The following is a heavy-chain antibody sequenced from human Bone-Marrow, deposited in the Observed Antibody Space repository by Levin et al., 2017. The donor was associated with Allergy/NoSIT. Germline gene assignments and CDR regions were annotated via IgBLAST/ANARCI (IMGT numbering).Heavy chain of an antibody. V-gene: IGHV1-8*01. J-gene: IGHJ6*02. CDR2: MNPNSGNT. Sequence: GASVKVSCKASGYTFTSYDINWVRQATGQGLEWMGWMNPNSGNTGYAQKFQGRVTMTRNTSISTAYMELSSLRSEDTAVYYCARSPEDYYDILTGYYIASYYYGMDVWGQGTTVTVSS. CDR3: ARSPEDYYDILTGYYIASYYYGMDV. CDR1: GYTFTSYD. D-gene: IGHD3-9*01.